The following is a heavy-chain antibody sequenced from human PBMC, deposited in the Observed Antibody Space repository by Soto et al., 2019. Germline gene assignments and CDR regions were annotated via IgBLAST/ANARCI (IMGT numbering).Heavy chain of an antibody. CDR3: ARDRAAARPYYYYGMDV. Sequence: QVQLVQSGAEVKKPGASVKVSCKASGYTFTSYGISWVRQAPGQGLEWMGWISAYNGNTNYAQKLQGRVTMTTDTSTSTAYMELRSLRSDDTAVYYCARDRAAARPYYYYGMDVWGQGTTVTVSS. D-gene: IGHD6-6*01. CDR1: GYTFTSYG. V-gene: IGHV1-18*04. CDR2: ISAYNGNT. J-gene: IGHJ6*02.